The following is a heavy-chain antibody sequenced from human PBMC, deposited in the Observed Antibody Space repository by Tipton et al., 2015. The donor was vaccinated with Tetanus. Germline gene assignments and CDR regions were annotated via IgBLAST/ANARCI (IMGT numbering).Heavy chain of an antibody. CDR1: GYRPTNYG. J-gene: IGHJ5*02. CDR2: IFPQFGTS. Sequence: QSGPEVKQPGASVTVSCKASGYRPTNYGISWVRQAPGEGLEWMGGIFPQFGTSNYAPKFQDRVTMTADTSTGTVYMELSSLRSDDTAVYYCARDPGYNNGWGSTWGQGTLVTVSS. CDR3: ARDPGYNNGWGST. V-gene: IGHV1-18*01. D-gene: IGHD6-25*01.